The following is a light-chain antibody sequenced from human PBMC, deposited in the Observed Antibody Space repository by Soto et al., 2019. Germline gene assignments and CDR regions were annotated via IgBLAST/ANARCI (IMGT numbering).Light chain of an antibody. CDR3: GTWDSSLSAWV. CDR1: SSDVGGYDY. CDR2: EVT. J-gene: IGLJ3*02. V-gene: IGLV2-8*01. Sequence: QSALTQPPSASGSPGQSVTISCTGTSSDVGGYDYVSWYQQHPGKAPKLMIYEVTIRPSGVSDRFSGSKSGTSATLGITGLQTGDEADYYCGTWDSSLSAWVFGGGTQLTVL.